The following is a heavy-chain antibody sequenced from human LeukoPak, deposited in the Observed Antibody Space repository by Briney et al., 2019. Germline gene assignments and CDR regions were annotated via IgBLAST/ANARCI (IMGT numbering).Heavy chain of an antibody. Sequence: PGRSLRLSCAASGSTFSTYGMHWVRQAPGKGLEWVAVIWYDGSNKYYADSVKGRFTISRDNSKNTLYMQMNSLRAEDTAVYYCRYGSGKYSFDYWGQGTLVTVSP. CDR3: RYGSGKYSFDY. D-gene: IGHD3-10*01. V-gene: IGHV3-33*01. CDR1: GSTFSTYG. CDR2: IWYDGSNK. J-gene: IGHJ4*02.